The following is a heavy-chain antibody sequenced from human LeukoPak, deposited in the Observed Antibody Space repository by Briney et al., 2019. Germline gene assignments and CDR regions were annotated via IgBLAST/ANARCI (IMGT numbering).Heavy chain of an antibody. V-gene: IGHV3-7*01. J-gene: IGHJ3*01. CDR2: INQDGSRN. Sequence: WGTLTLSCAASGCTFSIYWMSWVRQAPGKGLEWVADINQDGSRNYDVDFVKGRSVISRNNAKHSTFMQMSSLRAEDTSVYYCVAGDWAAGDSFDLWGRGTMVTVSS. D-gene: IGHD2-21*02. CDR3: VAGDWAAGDSFDL. CDR1: GCTFSIYW.